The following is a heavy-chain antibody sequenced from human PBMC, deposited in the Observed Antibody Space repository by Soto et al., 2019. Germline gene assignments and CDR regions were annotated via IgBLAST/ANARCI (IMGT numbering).Heavy chain of an antibody. V-gene: IGHV3-33*01. D-gene: IGHD3-10*01. CDR2: IWYDGSNK. Sequence: GGSLRLSCAASGFTFSSYGMHWVRQAPGKGLEWVAVIWYDGSNKYYADSVKGRFTISRDNSKNTLYLQMNSLRAEDTAVYYCARGSAVRGVITYYYYYYMDVWGKGTTVTVSS. J-gene: IGHJ6*03. CDR3: ARGSAVRGVITYYYYYYMDV. CDR1: GFTFSSYG.